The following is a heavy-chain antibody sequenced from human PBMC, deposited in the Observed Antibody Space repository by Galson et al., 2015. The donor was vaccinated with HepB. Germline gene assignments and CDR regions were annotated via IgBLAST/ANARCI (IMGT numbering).Heavy chain of an antibody. Sequence: SLRLSCAASGFTFSSYGMHWVRQAPGKGLEWVAVILYDGNIKYYADSVKGRFTISRDNSKNTLYLQMNSLRAEDTAVYYCVRDHCFGDCLPGFVAYWGQGTLVTVSS. CDR3: VRDHCFGDCLPGFVAY. CDR2: ILYDGNIK. J-gene: IGHJ4*02. CDR1: GFTFSSYG. V-gene: IGHV3-30*03. D-gene: IGHD2-21*02.